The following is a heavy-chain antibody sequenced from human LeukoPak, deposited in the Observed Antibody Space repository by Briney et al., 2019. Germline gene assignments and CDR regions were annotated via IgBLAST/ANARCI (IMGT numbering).Heavy chain of an antibody. J-gene: IGHJ4*02. D-gene: IGHD2-15*01. CDR2: INHSGST. CDR1: GGSFSGYY. V-gene: IGHV4-34*01. CDR3: ARSRGTPDY. Sequence: SSETLSLTCAVYGGSFSGYYWSWIRQPPGKGLEWIGEINHSGSTNYNPSLKSRVTTSVDTSKNQFSLKLSSVTAADTAVYYCARSRGTPDYWGQGTLVTVSS.